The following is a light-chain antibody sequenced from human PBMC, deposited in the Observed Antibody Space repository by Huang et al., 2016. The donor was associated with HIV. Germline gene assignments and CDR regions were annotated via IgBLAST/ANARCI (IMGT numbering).Light chain of an antibody. Sequence: EVVLTQSPGTLSLSPGKRVALSCRASETIATNYLACYRQSPGQAPRLLIYGASTRAPGTPDRFSGSGSGTDFTLTITKLEPEDSAVYYCQQYGTSPLTFGQGTRVEIK. CDR3: QQYGTSPLT. CDR2: GAS. V-gene: IGKV3-20*01. CDR1: ETIATNY. J-gene: IGKJ1*01.